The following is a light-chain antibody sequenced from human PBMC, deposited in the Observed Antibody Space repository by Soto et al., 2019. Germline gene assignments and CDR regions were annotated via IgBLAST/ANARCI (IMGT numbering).Light chain of an antibody. Sequence: EIVLTQSPGTLSLSPGERATLSCRASQSVSSRYVAWYQQKRGQAPRLLIYDASNRATGIPARFSGSRSGPEFTLTINSLQSEDFAVFYCQHYGSSPVTFGPGTKVDIK. CDR1: QSVSSRY. CDR3: QHYGSSPVT. V-gene: IGKV3-20*01. J-gene: IGKJ3*01. CDR2: DAS.